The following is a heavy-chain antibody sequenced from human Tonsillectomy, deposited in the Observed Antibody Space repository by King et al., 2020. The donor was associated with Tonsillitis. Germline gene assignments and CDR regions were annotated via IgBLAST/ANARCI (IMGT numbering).Heavy chain of an antibody. CDR1: GGTFSSYA. D-gene: IGHD2-2*03. Sequence: QLVQSGAEVKKPGSSVKVSCKASGGTFSSYAISWVRQAPGQGLEWMGGIIPIFDTRNYAQKFRDRVTISTDESTSTVYMEMSSLKSEDAAVYYCARGGMDRNWFDPWGQGTLVTVS. CDR3: ARGGMDRNWFDP. J-gene: IGHJ5*02. CDR2: IIPIFDTR. V-gene: IGHV1-69*05.